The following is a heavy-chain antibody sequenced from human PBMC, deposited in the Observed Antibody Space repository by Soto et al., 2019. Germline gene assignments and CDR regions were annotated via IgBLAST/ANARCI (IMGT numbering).Heavy chain of an antibody. D-gene: IGHD1-26*01. V-gene: IGHV3-74*01. CDR2: IHSDGSST. CDR1: GFTFSYYW. J-gene: IGHJ3*01. CDR3: ARGDRGAFNL. Sequence: EVQLVESGGGLVRPGGSLRLSCAASGFTFSYYWMQWVRQAPGKGLVWVSRIHSDGSSTTYADFVKGRFIISRDNARNTVDLQMISVRVEDTAVYYCARGDRGAFNLWGQGTVVTVSS.